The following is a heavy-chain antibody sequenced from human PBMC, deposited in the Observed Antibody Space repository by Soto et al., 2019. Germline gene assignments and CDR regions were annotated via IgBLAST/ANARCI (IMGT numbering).Heavy chain of an antibody. V-gene: IGHV3-7*05. Sequence: GGSLRLSCAASGFTFSDYWMNWVRQAPGKGLEWVASIKYDGAEKTYVDSVKGRFTISRDNPKNSVFLQMASLRAEDTAVYYCARDGVAPGLYFDHWGQGTPVTVSS. CDR3: ARDGVAPGLYFDH. J-gene: IGHJ4*02. CDR1: GFTFSDYW. D-gene: IGHD3-10*01. CDR2: IKYDGAEK.